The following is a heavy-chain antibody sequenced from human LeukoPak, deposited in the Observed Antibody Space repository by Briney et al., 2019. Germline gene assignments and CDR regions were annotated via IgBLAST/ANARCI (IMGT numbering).Heavy chain of an antibody. CDR2: ISSSSSYI. Sequence: GRSLRLSCAASGFTFSSYSMNWVRQAPGKGLEWVSSISSSSSYIYYADSVKGRFTISRDNAKNSLYLQVNSLRAEDTAVYYCARSGGTVVTAAFDYWGQGTLVTVSS. D-gene: IGHD2-21*02. J-gene: IGHJ4*02. CDR3: ARSGGTVVTAAFDY. CDR1: GFTFSSYS. V-gene: IGHV3-21*01.